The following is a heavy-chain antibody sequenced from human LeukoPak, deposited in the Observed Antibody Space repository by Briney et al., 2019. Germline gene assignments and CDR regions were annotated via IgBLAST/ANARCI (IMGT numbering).Heavy chain of an antibody. D-gene: IGHD6-6*01. CDR2: ISGSDGST. J-gene: IGHJ6*03. CDR1: GFTFSRYA. Sequence: PGGSLRLSCAASGFTFSRYARSWVRQAPGKGLEWVSTISGSDGSTRYADSVKGRFTISRDNSKNTLHLQMSSLRAEDTAVYYCAKDLISSSSHFYYYMDVWGKGTTVTVSS. V-gene: IGHV3-23*01. CDR3: AKDLISSSSHFYYYMDV.